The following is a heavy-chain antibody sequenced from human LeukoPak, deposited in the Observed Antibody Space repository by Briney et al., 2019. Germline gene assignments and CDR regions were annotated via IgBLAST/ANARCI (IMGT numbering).Heavy chain of an antibody. CDR2: TISNNNYK. V-gene: IGHV3-21*01. CDR1: GFTFSNYN. J-gene: IGHJ6*03. CDR3: AKDQYCSSTSCYASGYYYYYYMDV. D-gene: IGHD2-2*01. Sequence: GGSLRLSCAASGFTFSNYNMNWVRQAPGKGLEWVSSTISNNNYKYYADSVKGRFTISRDNAKNSLYLQMDSLRAEDTAVYYCAKDQYCSSTSCYASGYYYYYYMDVWGKGTTVTVSS.